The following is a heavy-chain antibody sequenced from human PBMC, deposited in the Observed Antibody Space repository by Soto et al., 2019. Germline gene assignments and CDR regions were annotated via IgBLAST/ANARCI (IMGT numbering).Heavy chain of an antibody. J-gene: IGHJ6*03. CDR3: ARLGDYDFWSGYYTSYYSYFYMYA. V-gene: IGHV4-59*08. Sequence: PSETLSLTCTVSGGSISSYYWSWIRQPPGKGLEWIGYIYYSGSTNYNPSLKSRVTISVDTSKNQFSLKLSSVTAADTAVYYCARLGDYDFWSGYYTSYYSYFYMYAWGKGTTVTVSS. CDR1: GGSISSYY. D-gene: IGHD3-3*01. CDR2: IYYSGST.